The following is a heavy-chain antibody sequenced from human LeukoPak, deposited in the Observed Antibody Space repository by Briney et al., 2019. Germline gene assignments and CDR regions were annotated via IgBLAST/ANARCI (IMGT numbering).Heavy chain of an antibody. CDR3: ARRGTGTTGYYFDY. V-gene: IGHV3-48*01. Sequence: GGSLRLSCAASGFTFSSYSMNWDRQAPGKGLEWVSYISSSSTIYYADSVKGRFTISRDNAKNSLYLQMNSLRAEDTAVYFCARRGTGTTGYYFDYWGQGTLVTVSS. J-gene: IGHJ4*02. D-gene: IGHD1-7*01. CDR2: ISSSSTI. CDR1: GFTFSSYS.